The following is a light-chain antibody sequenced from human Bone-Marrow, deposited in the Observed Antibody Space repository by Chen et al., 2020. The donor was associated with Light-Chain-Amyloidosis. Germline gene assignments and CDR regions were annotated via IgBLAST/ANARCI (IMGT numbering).Light chain of an antibody. CDR1: SSNIGNNY. V-gene: IGLV1-51*01. CDR2: DND. CDR3: GAWDSSLNTWV. J-gene: IGLJ3*02. Sequence: QSVLTQPPSVSAAPGQRVTISCSGSSSNIGNNYVSWYQQFPGTAPTLLLYDNDKRPSGMPVVFSGSKSATSATLGITGLQTGDEADYVCGAWDSSLNTWVFGGGTKLTVL.